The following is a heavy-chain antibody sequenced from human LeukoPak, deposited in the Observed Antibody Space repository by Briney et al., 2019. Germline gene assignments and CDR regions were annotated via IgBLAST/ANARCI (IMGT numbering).Heavy chain of an antibody. CDR3: MGV. CDR2: IHYSGKA. Sequence: SETLSLTCTVSGGSISGYYWTWIRQPPGKGLEWIGQIHYSGKADYNPSLRSRITISVDTSKNQMSLKLNSVTAADTAVYYDMGVWGQGTTVTVS. CDR1: GGSISGYY. V-gene: IGHV4-59*01. J-gene: IGHJ6*02.